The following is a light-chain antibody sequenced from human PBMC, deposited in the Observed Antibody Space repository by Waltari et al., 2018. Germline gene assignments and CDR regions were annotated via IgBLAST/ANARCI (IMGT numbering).Light chain of an antibody. CDR3: CSFAGSHTYVV. CDR2: DVR. Sequence: QSALTQPRSVSGSPGQSVTISCTGPSSDVGGYNYVSWYQQPPGHAPKLMIYDVRKRPSGVPDRFSGSKSGSTASLTISGLQTEDEADYYCCSFAGSHTYVVFGGGTKLTVL. J-gene: IGLJ2*01. V-gene: IGLV2-11*01. CDR1: SSDVGGYNY.